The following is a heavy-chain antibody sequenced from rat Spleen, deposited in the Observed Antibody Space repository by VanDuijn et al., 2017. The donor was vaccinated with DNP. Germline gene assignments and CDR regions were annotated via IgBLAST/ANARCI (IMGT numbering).Heavy chain of an antibody. V-gene: IGHV3-1*01. CDR3: ARGDGSYYWYFDF. CDR2: ISYSGIT. Sequence: EVLLQESGPGLVKPSQSLSLTCSVTGYSITSNYWGWIRKFPGNKMEWMGYISYSGITDYNPSLTSRISITRDTSKNQFFLQLNSITAEDTATYYCARGDGSYYWYFDFWGPGTMVTVSS. D-gene: IGHD1-12*02. J-gene: IGHJ1*01. CDR1: GYSITSNY.